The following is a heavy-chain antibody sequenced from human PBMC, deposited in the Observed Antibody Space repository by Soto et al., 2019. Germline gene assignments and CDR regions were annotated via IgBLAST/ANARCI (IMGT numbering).Heavy chain of an antibody. V-gene: IGHV3-23*01. CDR1: GFTFMTYA. Sequence: EVQLLKSGGGFVQPGGSLRLSCVVSGFTFMTYAMTWVRQAPGKGLEWVSFISNSGGRTNYADSVRGRFTTSRDNSKNTLYLQMNSLRAEDTALYYCAKGHATGSCGPGTQVTVSS. D-gene: IGHD2-2*01. CDR2: ISNSGGRT. CDR3: AKGHATGS. J-gene: IGHJ5*02.